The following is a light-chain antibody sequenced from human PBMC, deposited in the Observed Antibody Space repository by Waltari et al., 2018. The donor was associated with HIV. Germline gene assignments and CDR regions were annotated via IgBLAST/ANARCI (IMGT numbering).Light chain of an antibody. V-gene: IGKV3-20*01. CDR3: QQYGRSPYT. CDR1: QSVSSY. Sequence: EIVLTQSPATLSLSPGERATLSCRASQSVSSYLAWYQQKPGQAPRLLVYGASSRATDIPARFSGSGSGTDFTLTISRLEPEDSAVYYCQQYGRSPYTFGQGTKLEIK. CDR2: GAS. J-gene: IGKJ2*01.